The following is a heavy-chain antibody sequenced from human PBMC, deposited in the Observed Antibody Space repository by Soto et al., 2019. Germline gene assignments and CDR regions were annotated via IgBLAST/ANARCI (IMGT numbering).Heavy chain of an antibody. CDR3: ARTRSAAPDAFDI. CDR2: IYYSGST. V-gene: IGHV4-30-4*01. J-gene: IGHJ3*02. D-gene: IGHD2-15*01. Sequence: PSETLSLTCTVSGGSISSGDYYWSWIRQPPGKGLEWIGYIYYSGSTYYNPSLKSRVTISVATSKNQFSLKLSSVTAADTAVYYCARTRSAAPDAFDIWGQGTMVT. CDR1: GGSISSGDYY.